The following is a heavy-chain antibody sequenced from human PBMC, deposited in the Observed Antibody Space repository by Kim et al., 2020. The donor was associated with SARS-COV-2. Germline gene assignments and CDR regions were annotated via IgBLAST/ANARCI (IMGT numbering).Heavy chain of an antibody. CDR3: AKDPVRYFDWSLLA. CDR1: GFTFSSYA. V-gene: IGHV3-23*01. J-gene: IGHJ5*02. CDR2: ISGSGGST. D-gene: IGHD3-9*01. Sequence: GGSLRLSCAASGFTFSSYAMSWVRQAPGKGLEWVSAISGSGGSTYYADSVKGRFTISRDNSKNPLYLQMNSLRAEDTAVYYCAKDPVRYFDWSLLAWGQGTLGTVSS.